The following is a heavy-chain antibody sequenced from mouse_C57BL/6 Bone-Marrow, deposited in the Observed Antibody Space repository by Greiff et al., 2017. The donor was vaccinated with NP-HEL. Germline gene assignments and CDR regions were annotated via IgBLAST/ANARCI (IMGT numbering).Heavy chain of an antibody. CDR3: ARYYYGSRGWNFDI. CDR2: FDPNSGGT. D-gene: IGHD1-1*01. Sequence: QVQLQQPGADLVKPGASVKLSCKASGYTFTSYWMHWVKQRPGRGLEWIGRFDPNSGGTKFNEKFKTKATLTVDKLSSSAYMQLSSLSSEDSAVYYSARYYYGSRGWNFDIRGTGTTVTVSS. CDR1: GYTFTSYW. J-gene: IGHJ1*03. V-gene: IGHV1-72*01.